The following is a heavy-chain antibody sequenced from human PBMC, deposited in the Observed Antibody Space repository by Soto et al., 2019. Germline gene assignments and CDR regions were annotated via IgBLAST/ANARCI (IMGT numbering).Heavy chain of an antibody. Sequence: QVQLVQSGAEVKKPGASVKVSCKASGYTFVNFAINWVRQAPGQGLEWMGWISAYNGNTYYAQKFQDRVTMTTDTSTSTAYMELRSLTSDETAVYYCARDAATLVVVVSGVENYSDPWGQGTLVTVSS. CDR3: ARDAATLVVVVSGVENYSDP. V-gene: IGHV1-18*04. CDR2: ISAYNGNT. CDR1: GYTFVNFA. J-gene: IGHJ5*02. D-gene: IGHD2-15*01.